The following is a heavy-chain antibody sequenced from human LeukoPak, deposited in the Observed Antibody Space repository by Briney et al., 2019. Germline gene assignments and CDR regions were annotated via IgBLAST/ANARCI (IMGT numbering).Heavy chain of an antibody. CDR3: ARDPPSSGWAYDI. J-gene: IGHJ3*02. D-gene: IGHD6-19*01. V-gene: IGHV3-7*01. CDR2: IKQDGSEK. CDR1: GFTFSSYW. Sequence: PGGSLRLSCAASGFTFSSYWMSWVRQAPGKGLEWVANIKQDGSEKYYVDSVKGRFTISRDNAKNSLYLQMNSLRAEDTAVYYCARDPPSSGWAYDIWGQGTMVTVSS.